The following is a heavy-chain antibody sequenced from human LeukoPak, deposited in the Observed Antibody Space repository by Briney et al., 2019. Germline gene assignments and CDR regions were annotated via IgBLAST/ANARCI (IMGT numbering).Heavy chain of an antibody. V-gene: IGHV1-69*01. CDR1: GGXFSSYA. CDR2: IIPTFGTA. J-gene: IGHJ6*02. Sequence: SVKVSCTASGGXFSSYAISWVRQAPGQGLEWMGGIIPTFGTANYAQKFQGRVTITADESTSTAYMELSSLRSEDTAVYYYARDSSPYYYGSGSYYGTYYYYGMDVWGQGTTVTVSS. CDR3: ARDSSPYYYGSGSYYGTYYYYGMDV. D-gene: IGHD3-10*01.